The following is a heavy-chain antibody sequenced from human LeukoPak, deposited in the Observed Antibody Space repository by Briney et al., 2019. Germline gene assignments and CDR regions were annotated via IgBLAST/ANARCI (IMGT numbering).Heavy chain of an antibody. CDR2: ISNDGSKE. D-gene: IGHD5-18*01. CDR3: AKDRYSYAFEYSDS. Sequence: GGSLRLSCAASGFTFSSYGMHWVRQAPGKGLDWVAVISNDGSKEYYADSVKGRFTISRDNSKNTLSLQVSSLRTEDTAVYYCAKDRYSYAFEYSDSWGQGTLVTVSS. V-gene: IGHV3-30*18. CDR1: GFTFSSYG. J-gene: IGHJ4*02.